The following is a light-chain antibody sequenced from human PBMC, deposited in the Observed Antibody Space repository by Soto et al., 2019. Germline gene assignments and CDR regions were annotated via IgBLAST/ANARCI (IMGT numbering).Light chain of an antibody. CDR3: QQRSSWPFT. V-gene: IGKV3-11*01. Sequence: EIVLTQSPATLSLSPGERATLSCRASQSVGSYFAWYQQKPGQAPRLLIYDAFSRATGIPARFSGSGSGTDFTLTISSLEPEDFAVYFCQQRSSWPFTFGGGTMVEIK. CDR2: DAF. J-gene: IGKJ4*01. CDR1: QSVGSY.